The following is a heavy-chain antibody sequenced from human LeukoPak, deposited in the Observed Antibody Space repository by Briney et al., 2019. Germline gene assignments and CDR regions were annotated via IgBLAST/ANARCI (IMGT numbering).Heavy chain of an antibody. J-gene: IGHJ1*01. CDR3: ARDLRPSIPEYFQH. Sequence: ASVKVSCKASGYTFTGYYVHWVRQAPGQGLEWMGWINPNSGGTNYAQKFQGRVTMTRDTSISTAYMELSRLRSDDTAVYYCARDLRPSIPEYFQHWGQGTLVTVSS. V-gene: IGHV1-2*02. CDR1: GYTFTGYY. CDR2: INPNSGGT. D-gene: IGHD2-21*01.